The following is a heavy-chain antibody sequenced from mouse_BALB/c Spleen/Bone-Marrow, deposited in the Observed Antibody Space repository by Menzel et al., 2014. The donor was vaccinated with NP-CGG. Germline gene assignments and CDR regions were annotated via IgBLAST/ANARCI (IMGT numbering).Heavy chain of an antibody. CDR2: INPYNGGT. D-gene: IGHD2-14*01. CDR3: ARRDYRYDEGVDY. J-gene: IGHJ4*01. Sequence: VQLQQSGPELVKPGASMKISCKASGYSFTGYTMNWVKQSHGKNLEWIGLINPYNGGTSYNQKFKGKATLTVDKSSSTAYMELLSLASEDSAVYYCARRDYRYDEGVDYWGQGTSVTVSS. CDR1: GYSFTGYT. V-gene: IGHV1-18*01.